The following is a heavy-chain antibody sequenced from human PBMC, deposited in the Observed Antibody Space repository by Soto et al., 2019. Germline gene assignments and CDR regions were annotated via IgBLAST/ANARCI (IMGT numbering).Heavy chain of an antibody. CDR2: IYYSGST. CDR3: ASVGGTGTALDY. J-gene: IGHJ4*02. V-gene: IGHV4-59*01. CDR1: GGSISSYY. Sequence: QVQLQESGPGLVKPSETLSLTCTVSGGSISSYYWSWIRQPPGKGLEWIGYIYYSGSTNYNPSLKSRVTISVDTSKNQFSLKLSSVTAADTAVYYCASVGGTGTALDYWGQGTLVTVSS. D-gene: IGHD1-7*01.